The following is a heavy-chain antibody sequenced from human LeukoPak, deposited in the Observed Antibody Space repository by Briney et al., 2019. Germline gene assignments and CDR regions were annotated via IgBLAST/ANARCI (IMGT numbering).Heavy chain of an antibody. D-gene: IGHD3-10*01. CDR1: GFILNNYG. Sequence: PGGSLRLSCAASGFILNNYGMHWVRQVPGKGLEWVAYIRYDGSNEYNRDSVKGRLTISRDNSKNMVYLQMNSLRADDTAVYYCAKDLGITMIRGAMEFGPWAQGTLVTVSS. J-gene: IGHJ5*02. CDR2: IRYDGSNE. V-gene: IGHV3-30*02. CDR3: AKDLGITMIRGAMEFGP.